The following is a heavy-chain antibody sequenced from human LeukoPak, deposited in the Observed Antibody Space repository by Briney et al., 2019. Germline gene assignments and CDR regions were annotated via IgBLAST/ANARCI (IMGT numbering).Heavy chain of an antibody. V-gene: IGHV3-7*01. CDR2: IKQDGSEK. Sequence: PGGSLRLSCAASGFTFSSYWMSWVRQAPGKGLEWVANIKQDGSEKYYVDSVKGRFTISRDNAKNSLYLQMNSLRAEDTAVYYCANINYYDSSGYSPSFDYWGQGTLVTVSS. CDR1: GFTFSSYW. J-gene: IGHJ4*02. D-gene: IGHD3-22*01. CDR3: ANINYYDSSGYSPSFDY.